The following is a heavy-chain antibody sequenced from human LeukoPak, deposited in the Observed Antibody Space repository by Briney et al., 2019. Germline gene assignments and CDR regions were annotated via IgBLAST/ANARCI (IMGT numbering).Heavy chain of an antibody. Sequence: GESLKISCKGSGYGFTSYWISWVRQMPGKGLEWMGRIEPSDSYTNDSPSFQGHVTISADKSISTAYLQWSSLKASDTAMYYCASIGSGSYYKGPDYYGMDVWGKGTTVTVSS. J-gene: IGHJ6*04. CDR3: ASIGSGSYYKGPDYYGMDV. D-gene: IGHD3-10*01. V-gene: IGHV5-10-1*01. CDR1: GYGFTSYW. CDR2: IEPSDSYT.